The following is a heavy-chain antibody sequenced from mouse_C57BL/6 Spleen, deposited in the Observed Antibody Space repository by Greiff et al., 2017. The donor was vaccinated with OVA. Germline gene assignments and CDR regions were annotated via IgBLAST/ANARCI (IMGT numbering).Heavy chain of an antibody. Sequence: EVQLQQSGTVLARPGASVKMSCKTSGYTFTSYWMHWVKQRPGQGLEWIGAIYPGTSDTSYNQKFKGKAKLTAVTSASTAYMELSNLTNEDSAVDYCTRSGAYWYFDVWGTGTTVTVSS. CDR3: TRSGAYWYFDV. D-gene: IGHD4-1*01. CDR1: GYTFTSYW. CDR2: IYPGTSDT. V-gene: IGHV1-5*01. J-gene: IGHJ1*03.